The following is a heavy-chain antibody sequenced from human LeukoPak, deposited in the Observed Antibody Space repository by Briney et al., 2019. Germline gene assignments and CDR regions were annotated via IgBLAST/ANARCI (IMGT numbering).Heavy chain of an antibody. Sequence: GGSLRLSCAASEFTFSSYAMHWVRQAPGKGLEWVAFISYHGSNKYYADSVKGRFTIPRDNSKSTLFLQMNSLRAEDTAVYYCAKNTHAYAEIFDYWGQGTLVTVSS. V-gene: IGHV3-30*18. D-gene: IGHD2-2*01. CDR2: ISYHGSNK. CDR3: AKNTHAYAEIFDY. J-gene: IGHJ4*02. CDR1: EFTFSSYA.